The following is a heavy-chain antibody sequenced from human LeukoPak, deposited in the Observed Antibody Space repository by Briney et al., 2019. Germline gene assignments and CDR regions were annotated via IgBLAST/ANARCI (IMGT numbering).Heavy chain of an antibody. Sequence: GGSLRLSCAVSGLTFSDYSMTWVRQAPGKGLFWVSGISAGGGSTYYADSVKGRFTISRDNAKNSLYLQMNSLRAEDTAVYYCARDWYSSSWYYWGQGTLVTVSS. V-gene: IGHV3-21*01. CDR1: GLTFSDYS. CDR3: ARDWYSSSWYY. CDR2: ISAGGGST. J-gene: IGHJ4*02. D-gene: IGHD6-13*01.